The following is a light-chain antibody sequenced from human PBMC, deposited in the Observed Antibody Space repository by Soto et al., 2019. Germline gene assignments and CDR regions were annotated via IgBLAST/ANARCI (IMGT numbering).Light chain of an antibody. V-gene: IGKV3-20*01. CDR3: QHYESSPPSYT. CDR2: GAS. Sequence: EIVLTQSPGTLSLSPGERAALSCRASQSLTSTYLAWYQQKPGQAPRLLIYGASSRATGIPDRFSGSGSGTDFTLTINRLEPEDFAVYYCQHYESSPPSYTFGQGTKLEIK. CDR1: QSLTSTY. J-gene: IGKJ2*01.